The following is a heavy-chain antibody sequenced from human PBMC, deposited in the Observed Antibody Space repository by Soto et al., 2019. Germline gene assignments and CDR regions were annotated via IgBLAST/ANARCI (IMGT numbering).Heavy chain of an antibody. D-gene: IGHD1-1*01. CDR1: GFAFSSHW. Sequence: EVQLVESGGGLVQPGGSLRLSCAASGFAFSSHWMNWVRQAPGKGLEWVASIKEDGSEKNYVDSVKGRFTISRDNAKTSLYLHMNNLRAEDTAVYYCATARRAQTLAYWGRGTLVTFSS. CDR3: ATARRAQTLAY. V-gene: IGHV3-7*01. J-gene: IGHJ4*02. CDR2: IKEDGSEK.